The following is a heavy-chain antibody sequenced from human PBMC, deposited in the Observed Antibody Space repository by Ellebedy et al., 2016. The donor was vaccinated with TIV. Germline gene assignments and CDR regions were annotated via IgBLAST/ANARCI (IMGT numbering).Heavy chain of an antibody. V-gene: IGHV3-48*01. CDR1: GFTFDTDA. D-gene: IGHD2-21*02. CDR2: IHATSETM. Sequence: GESLKISCAASGFTFDTDAMTWVRQAPGKGLEWISYIHATSETMYYAGSVKGRFTVSRDNAKNSLYLQMNSLRAEDTAFYYCARGACADCFVIDSWGQGTLVTVSS. CDR3: ARGACADCFVIDS. J-gene: IGHJ4*02.